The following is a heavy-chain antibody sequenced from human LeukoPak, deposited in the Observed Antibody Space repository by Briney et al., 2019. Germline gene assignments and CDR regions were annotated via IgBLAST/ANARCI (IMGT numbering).Heavy chain of an antibody. CDR2: TYYRSTLYH. V-gene: IGHV6-1*01. D-gene: IGHD2-15*01. Sequence: SQTLSLTCALSGDSVSNNNAAWNWVRQSPSRGLEWLGRTYYRSTLYHDSALSVQSLVTNNPDTSKNRFSLQLISVTPEDTAVYYCASGWALNVWGQGTVVTVSS. CDR1: GDSVSNNNAA. J-gene: IGHJ3*01. CDR3: ASGWALNV.